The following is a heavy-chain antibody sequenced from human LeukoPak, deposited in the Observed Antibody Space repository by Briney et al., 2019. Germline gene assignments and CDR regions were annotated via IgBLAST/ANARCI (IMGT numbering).Heavy chain of an antibody. V-gene: IGHV3-23*01. J-gene: IGHJ5*02. CDR1: GFTFSSYA. Sequence: GGSLRLSCAASGFTFSSYAMSWVRQAPGKGLEWVSAISGSGGSTYYADSVEGRYTISRDNSKNTLYLQMNSLRAEDTAVYYCAKHAIVVVPAAHNWFDPWGQGTLVTVSS. CDR3: AKHAIVVVPAAHNWFDP. D-gene: IGHD2-2*01. CDR2: ISGSGGST.